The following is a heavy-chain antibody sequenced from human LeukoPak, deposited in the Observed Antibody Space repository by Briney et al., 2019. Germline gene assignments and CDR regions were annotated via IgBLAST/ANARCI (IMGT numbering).Heavy chain of an antibody. CDR3: ARTSSYGDFPSYFDY. V-gene: IGHV3-7*01. D-gene: IGHD4-17*01. CDR1: GFSFSDYN. CDR2: IKQDGSEK. J-gene: IGHJ4*02. Sequence: PGGSLRLSCAASGFSFSDYNMNWVRQAPGKGLEWVANIKQDGSEKYYVDSVKGRFTISRDNAKNSLYLQMNSLRAEDTAVYYCARTSSYGDFPSYFDYWGQGTLVTVPS.